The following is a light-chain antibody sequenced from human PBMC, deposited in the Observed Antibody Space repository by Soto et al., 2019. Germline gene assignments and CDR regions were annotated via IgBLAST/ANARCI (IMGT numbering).Light chain of an antibody. J-gene: IGLJ3*02. CDR1: SSDVGGYDY. CDR2: DVT. Sequence: QSALTQPRSVSGSPGQSATISCTGTSSDVGGYDYVSWYQHHPGEAPKLMIYDVTKRPSGVPDRLSGSKSGNTASLTISGLQAEDEADYSCCSYAGSYTLVFGGWTKLTVL. CDR3: CSYAGSYTLV. V-gene: IGLV2-11*01.